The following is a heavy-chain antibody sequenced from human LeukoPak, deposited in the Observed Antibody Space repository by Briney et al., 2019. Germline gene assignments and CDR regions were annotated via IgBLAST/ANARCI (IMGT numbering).Heavy chain of an antibody. V-gene: IGHV3-48*03. CDR2: ISSSSTTI. CDR3: ARDGLYSGAFDV. CDR1: GFIFSSYE. Sequence: PGGSLRLSCAASGFIFSSYEMNWVRQAPGKGLEWVSYISSSSTTIYYADSVKGRFTISRDNAKNSLYLQMNSLRAEDTAVYYCARDGLYSGAFDVWGQGTMVTVSS. J-gene: IGHJ3*01. D-gene: IGHD1-26*01.